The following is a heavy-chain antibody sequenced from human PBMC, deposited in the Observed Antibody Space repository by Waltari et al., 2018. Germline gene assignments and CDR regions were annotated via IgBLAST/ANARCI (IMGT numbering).Heavy chain of an antibody. CDR3: ALWESGWRAFRF. CDR1: GVSVSGYF. V-gene: IGHV4-59*08. CDR2: LRHTGDT. J-gene: IGHJ4*03. Sequence: QVQLQESGPGLVKSSETLSLTSTVSGVSVSGYFWNWIRQAPGKGPEWIGYLRHTGDTKQNPSLKSRVTMSVDTSRNDFSLRLSSVTAADTAVYYCALWESGWRAFRFWGQGTLGTVSS. D-gene: IGHD6-19*01.